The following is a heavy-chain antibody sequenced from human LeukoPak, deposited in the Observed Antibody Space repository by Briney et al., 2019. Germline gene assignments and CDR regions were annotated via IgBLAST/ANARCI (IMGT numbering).Heavy chain of an antibody. CDR3: AREGRLYYYYYYGMDV. D-gene: IGHD3-16*02. CDR2: VDPNSGNT. V-gene: IGHV1-8*01. Sequence: ASVKVSCKASGYTFTSYDINWVRQATGQGLEWMGWVDPNSGNTGYAQKFRGRVTMTRNSSISTAYMELSSLRSEDTAVYYCAREGRLYYYYYYGMDVWGQGTTVTVSS. J-gene: IGHJ6*02. CDR1: GYTFTSYD.